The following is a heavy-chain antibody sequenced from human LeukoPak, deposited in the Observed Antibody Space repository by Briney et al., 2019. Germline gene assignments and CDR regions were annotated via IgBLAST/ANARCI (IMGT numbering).Heavy chain of an antibody. V-gene: IGHV1-18*01. CDR2: ISDYNGNT. CDR3: ARPERRFMDMLGGALDS. J-gene: IGHJ5*01. CDR1: GYTFTSYG. D-gene: IGHD3-16*01. Sequence: ASVKVSCNASGYTFTSYGICWVRQAPGQGLGWMGWISDYNGNTNYSQKLQGRVTMTTDRSTNTAYMELRSLRSDDAAVYSSARPERRFMDMLGGALDSSGDGALVTASS.